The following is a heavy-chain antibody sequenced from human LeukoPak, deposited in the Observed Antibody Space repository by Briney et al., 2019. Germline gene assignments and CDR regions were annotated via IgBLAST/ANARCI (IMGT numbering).Heavy chain of an antibody. J-gene: IGHJ4*02. CDR1: GGSISSYY. V-gene: IGHV4-59*01. CDR2: IYYSGSN. Sequence: SETLSLTCTVSGGSISSYYWSWIRQPPGKGLEWIGYIYYSGSNNYNPSLKSRVTISVDTSKNQFSLKLSSVTAADTAVYYCARVSHSSSWHITHFDYWGQGTLVTVSS. D-gene: IGHD6-13*01. CDR3: ARVSHSSSWHITHFDY.